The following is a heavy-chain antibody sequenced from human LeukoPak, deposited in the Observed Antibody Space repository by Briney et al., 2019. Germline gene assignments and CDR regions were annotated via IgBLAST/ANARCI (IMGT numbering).Heavy chain of an antibody. V-gene: IGHV3-7*03. CDR1: GFTFSRYW. CDR3: ARSTGWYSSSWYLIY. J-gene: IGHJ4*02. CDR2: IKADGSEK. Sequence: GGSLRLSCAASGFTFSRYWMSWVRQAPGKGLEWVANIKADGSEKHYVDSVKGRFSISRDNSKNTLDLQMNSLRAEDTAVYYCARSTGWYSSSWYLIYWGQGILVTVSS. D-gene: IGHD6-13*01.